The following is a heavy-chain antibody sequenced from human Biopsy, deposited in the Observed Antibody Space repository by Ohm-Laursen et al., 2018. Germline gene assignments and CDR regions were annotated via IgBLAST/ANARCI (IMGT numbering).Heavy chain of an antibody. Sequence: GTLSLTCTVSGESMGTYYWSWIRQPPGKVMEWIASIYYSGTTHKNPSLKSRVTISVDTSQGLLSLDLSSVTAADTAVYYCARVRGGFLEWFDYWGRGTLVTVSS. J-gene: IGHJ5*01. CDR2: IYYSGTT. CDR1: GESMGTYY. D-gene: IGHD3-3*01. V-gene: IGHV4-59*01. CDR3: ARVRGGFLEWFDY.